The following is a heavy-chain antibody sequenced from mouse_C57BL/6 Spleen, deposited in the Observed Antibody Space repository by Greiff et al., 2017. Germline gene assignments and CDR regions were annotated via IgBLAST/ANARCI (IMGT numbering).Heavy chain of an antibody. V-gene: IGHV5-17*01. CDR3: ARYYSNYEGYFDV. J-gene: IGHJ1*03. CDR2: ISSGSSTI. D-gene: IGHD2-5*01. Sequence: EVQVVASGGGLVKPGGSLKLSCAASGFTFSDYGMHWVRQAPEKGLEWVAYISSGSSTIYYADTVKGRFTISRDHAKNTLFLQMTSLGSENSAMYDCARYYSNYEGYFDVWGTGTTVTVSS. CDR1: GFTFSDYG.